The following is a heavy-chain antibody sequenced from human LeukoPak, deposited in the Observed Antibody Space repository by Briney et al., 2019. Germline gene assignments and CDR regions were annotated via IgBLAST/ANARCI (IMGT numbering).Heavy chain of an antibody. CDR3: ARDRYNWNDATSNWFDP. D-gene: IGHD1-1*01. CDR2: INTNTGNP. J-gene: IGHJ5*02. CDR1: GYTFTSYA. Sequence: ASVKVSCKASGYTFTSYAMNWVRQAPGQGLEWMGWINTNTGNPTYAQGFTGRFVFSLDTSVSTAYLQISSLKAEDTAVYYCARDRYNWNDATSNWFDPWGQGTLVTVSS. V-gene: IGHV7-4-1*02.